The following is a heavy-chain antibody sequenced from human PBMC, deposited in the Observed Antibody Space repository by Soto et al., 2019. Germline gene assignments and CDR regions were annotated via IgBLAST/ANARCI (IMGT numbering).Heavy chain of an antibody. V-gene: IGHV3-23*01. CDR3: ANKLAHCPTASCFFDY. CDR2: INDKGDSA. D-gene: IGHD1-26*01. CDR1: GFTFNVYD. Sequence: PGGSLRLSCATSGFTFNVYDMSWVRQAPGKGLEWVSGINDKGDSAYYADSVKGRFIVSRDNSKSTMSLQMDSLRDEDTAVYYCANKLAHCPTASCFFDYWGQGTLVTVSS. J-gene: IGHJ4*02.